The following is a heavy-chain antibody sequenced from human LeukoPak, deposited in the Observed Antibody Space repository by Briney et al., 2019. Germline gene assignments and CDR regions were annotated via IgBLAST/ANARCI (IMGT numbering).Heavy chain of an antibody. J-gene: IGHJ4*02. CDR2: ISGSGGST. D-gene: IGHD2-8*01. V-gene: IGHV3-23*01. Sequence: PGGSLRLSCEASGITFRSYAISWVRQAPGKGLEWVSAISGSGGSTYNEDSVKGRFTIARDNSKNTLYLEMNSLRAEDTAVYYCTRRYCTDGVCPFDYWGQGTQVTVSS. CDR1: GITFRSYA. CDR3: TRRYCTDGVCPFDY.